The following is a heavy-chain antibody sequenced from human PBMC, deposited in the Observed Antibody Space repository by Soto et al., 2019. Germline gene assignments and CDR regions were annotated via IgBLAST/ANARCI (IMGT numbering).Heavy chain of an antibody. CDR3: ARDQLYYNDISGRPLNAFDV. Sequence: GGSLRLSCAASGFTVNNNYMGWVRQAPGKGLEWVSVIYSGGSTYYADSVNGRFTISRDNSKNTVHLQMNSLRAEDTAVYYCARDQLYYNDISGRPLNAFDVWGQGTMVTVSS. CDR2: IYSGGST. CDR1: GFTVNNNY. D-gene: IGHD3-22*01. J-gene: IGHJ3*01. V-gene: IGHV3-66*01.